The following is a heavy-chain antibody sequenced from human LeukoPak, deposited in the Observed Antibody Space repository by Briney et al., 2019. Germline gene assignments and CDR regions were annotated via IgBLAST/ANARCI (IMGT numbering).Heavy chain of an antibody. Sequence: GGSPRLSCTASGFTFGDYAMSWFRQAPGKGLEWVGFIRSKAYGGTTEYAASVKGRFTISRDDSKSIAYLQMNSLKTEDTAVYYCTRRYCSGGSCQKYFQHWGQGTLVTVSS. D-gene: IGHD2-15*01. J-gene: IGHJ1*01. CDR1: GFTFGDYA. V-gene: IGHV3-49*03. CDR2: IRSKAYGGTT. CDR3: TRRYCSGGSCQKYFQH.